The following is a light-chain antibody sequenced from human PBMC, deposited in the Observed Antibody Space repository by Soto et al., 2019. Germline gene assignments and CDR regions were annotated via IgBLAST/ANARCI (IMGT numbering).Light chain of an antibody. J-gene: IGKJ1*01. CDR1: HIVLYSSNRKSY. CDR3: QQYYSSPRT. Sequence: DIIMAQSPDSLAVCLVGMSTINFKCIHIVLYSSNRKSYLAWYQQKPGQAPKLLIHSASTRESGVPDRFSGSGSGTDFTLTISSLQAEDVAVYYCQQYYSSPRTFGQGTKVDIK. V-gene: IGKV4-1*01. CDR2: SAS.